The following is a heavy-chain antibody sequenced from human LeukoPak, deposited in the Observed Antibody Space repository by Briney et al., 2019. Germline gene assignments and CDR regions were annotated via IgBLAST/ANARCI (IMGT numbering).Heavy chain of an antibody. V-gene: IGHV4-39*07. CDR1: GGSINSSSYY. D-gene: IGHD4-17*01. CDR3: ARVNDGDRYYYYYYMDV. CDR2: IFYSGNT. J-gene: IGHJ6*03. Sequence: PSETLSLTCTVSGGSINSSSYYWGWIRQPPGKGLEWIGSIFYSGNTYDNPSLKSRVTISVDASKNQFSLKLSSATAADTAVYYCARVNDGDRYYYYYYMDVWGKGTTVTVSS.